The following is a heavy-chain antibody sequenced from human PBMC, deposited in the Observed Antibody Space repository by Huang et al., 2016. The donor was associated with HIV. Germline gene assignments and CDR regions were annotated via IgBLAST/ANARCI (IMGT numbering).Heavy chain of an antibody. D-gene: IGHD3-3*01. CDR2: IRYDGNNY. CDR1: GFTFGRFG. J-gene: IGHJ4*02. CDR3: AKDLTYTFGRHFDY. Sequence: QVQLVESGGGVVQPGGSLRLSCPAFGFTFGRFGMHWVSQAPGKGLEGVAFIRYDGNNYYYADSVRGRCTMARDNSKDTLYLQMNRLRPDDSAVYYCAKDLTYTFGRHFDYWGRGTLVTVSS. V-gene: IGHV3-30*02.